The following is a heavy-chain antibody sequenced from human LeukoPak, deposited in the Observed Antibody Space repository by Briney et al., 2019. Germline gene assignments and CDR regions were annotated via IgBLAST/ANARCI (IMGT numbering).Heavy chain of an antibody. J-gene: IGHJ3*02. V-gene: IGHV3-21*01. CDR2: ISSSSSYI. CDR3: ARPDEQQLVRDAFDI. CDR1: GFTFSSYA. Sequence: PGGSLRLSCAASGFTFSSYAMSWVRQAPGKGLEWVSSISSSSSYIYYADSVKGRFTISRDNAKNSLYLQMNSLRAEDTAVYYGARPDEQQLVRDAFDIWGQGTMVTVSS. D-gene: IGHD6-13*01.